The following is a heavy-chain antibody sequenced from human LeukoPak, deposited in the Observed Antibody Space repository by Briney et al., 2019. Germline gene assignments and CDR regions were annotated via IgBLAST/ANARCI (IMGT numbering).Heavy chain of an antibody. J-gene: IGHJ4*02. CDR3: ARLRYGEGY. CDR2: IYYSVRT. V-gene: IGHV4-39*01. CDR1: GFTFSSYN. Sequence: GSLRLSCAASGFTFSSYNMNWVRQAPGKGLEWIGSIYYSVRTYYNPSLKSRVTISVDTSKNQFSLKLSSVTAADTAVYYCARLRYGEGYWGQGTLVTVSS. D-gene: IGHD4-17*01.